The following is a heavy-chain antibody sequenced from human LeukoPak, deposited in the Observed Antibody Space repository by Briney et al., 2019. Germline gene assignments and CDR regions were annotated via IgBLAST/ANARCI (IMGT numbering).Heavy chain of an antibody. Sequence: GESLKISCKGSGYSFTSYWIGWVRQMPGKGLEWMGIIYPGDSDTRYSPSFQGQVTISADKSISTAYLQWSSLKASDTAMYYCARLPPPQYCSSTSCYYYGMDVWGQGTTVTVSS. CDR2: IYPGDSDT. CDR3: ARLPPPQYCSSTSCYYYGMDV. J-gene: IGHJ6*02. V-gene: IGHV5-51*01. D-gene: IGHD2-2*01. CDR1: GYSFTSYW.